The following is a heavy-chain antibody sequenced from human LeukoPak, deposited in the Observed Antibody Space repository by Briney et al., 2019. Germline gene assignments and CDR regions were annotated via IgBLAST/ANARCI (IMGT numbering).Heavy chain of an antibody. D-gene: IGHD3-22*01. J-gene: IGHJ4*02. V-gene: IGHV1-2*02. CDR2: INPNSGGT. CDR3: ARGMYYYDSSGYRFDY. Sequence: ASVKVSCKASGYTFTGYYMHWVRQAPGQGLEWMGWINPNSGGTNYAQKFQGRVTMTRDTSISTAYMELSRLRSDDTAVYYCARGMYYYDSSGYRFDYWGQGTLVTVSS. CDR1: GYTFTGYY.